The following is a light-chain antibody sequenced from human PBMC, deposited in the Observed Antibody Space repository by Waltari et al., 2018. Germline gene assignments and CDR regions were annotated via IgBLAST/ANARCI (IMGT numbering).Light chain of an antibody. CDR1: QSISSY. CDR3: QQSYGTPYT. V-gene: IGKV1-39*01. J-gene: IGKJ2*01. Sequence: IQMTQSPSSLSASVGDRVTITCRASQSISSYLNWYQQKPGKAPNLLIYATSSLQSGVPSRFSGSGSGTDFTLTISSLQPEDFATYYCQQSYGTPYTFGQGTKLEIK. CDR2: ATS.